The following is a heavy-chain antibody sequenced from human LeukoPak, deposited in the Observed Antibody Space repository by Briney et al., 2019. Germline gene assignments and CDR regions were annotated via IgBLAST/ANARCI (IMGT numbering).Heavy chain of an antibody. CDR1: GDSVSSKSAA. V-gene: IGHV6-1*01. J-gene: IGHJ5*02. CDR2: TYYRSKWYT. CDR3: ARIVGGSPDP. D-gene: IGHD2-15*01. Sequence: SQTLSLTCAISGDSVSSKSAAWKWMRQSPPRGPEWLDRTYYRSKWYTDYAVSVNRRLTINPDTSKNHLSLQLKSVTPEDTVMYYCARIVGGSPDPWGQGPLVTVSS.